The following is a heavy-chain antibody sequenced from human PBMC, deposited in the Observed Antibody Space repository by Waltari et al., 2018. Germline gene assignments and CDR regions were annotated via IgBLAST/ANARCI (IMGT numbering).Heavy chain of an antibody. Sequence: QVQLVQSGAEMKKPGASMRVSCNASGYTFIDHYVHWVRQSPGQGLEWMGWINPTSGGANFARRFQGRISMARDVSTNLAYMELRRLTSSDTAIYYCVRGPPVGAGFNPDLDVWGQGTLVTVSS. CDR2: INPTSGGA. D-gene: IGHD1-26*01. V-gene: IGHV1-2*02. CDR3: VRGPPVGAGFNPDLDV. CDR1: GYTFIDHY. J-gene: IGHJ4*02.